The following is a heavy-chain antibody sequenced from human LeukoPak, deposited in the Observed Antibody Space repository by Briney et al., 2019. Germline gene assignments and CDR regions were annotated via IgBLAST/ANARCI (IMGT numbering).Heavy chain of an antibody. CDR2: IYPGDSDT. J-gene: IGHJ4*02. V-gene: IGHV5-51*01. CDR1: GYSFTSYW. D-gene: IGHD2-15*01. Sequence: RESLQISCQGSGYSFTSYWIGWVRQLPGKGLEWMGIIYPGDSDTRYSPSFQGQVTISADKSISTAYLQWSSLKASDTAMYYCASSRNCSGGSCFDYWGQGTLVTVSS. CDR3: ASSRNCSGGSCFDY.